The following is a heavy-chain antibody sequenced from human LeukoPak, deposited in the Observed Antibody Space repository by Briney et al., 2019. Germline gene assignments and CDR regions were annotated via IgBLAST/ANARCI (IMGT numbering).Heavy chain of an antibody. CDR3: ANYDSSGYYYFDY. V-gene: IGHV3-23*01. J-gene: IGHJ4*02. Sequence: GGSLRLSCAASGFTFSSYAMSWVRQAPGKGLEWVSSISSSSSYIYYADSVKGRFTISRDNSKNTLYLQMNSLRAEDTAVYYCANYDSSGYYYFDYWGQGTLVTVSS. D-gene: IGHD3-22*01. CDR2: ISSSSSYI. CDR1: GFTFSSYA.